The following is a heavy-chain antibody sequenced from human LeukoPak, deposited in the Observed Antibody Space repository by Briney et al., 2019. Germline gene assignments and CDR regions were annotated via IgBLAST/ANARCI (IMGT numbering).Heavy chain of an antibody. CDR3: ARGRYYYDSSGSALGDY. Sequence: AESLKICCKASGYSSTSYWIGWVRQMPGKGLEWMGVSYSGDSDTRYRQSFQGQVTISADKSISTAYLQWSSLKASDTAMYYCARGRYYYDSSGSALGDYWGQGTLVTVSS. D-gene: IGHD3-22*01. J-gene: IGHJ4*02. CDR1: GYSSTSYW. CDR2: SYSGDSDT. V-gene: IGHV5-51*01.